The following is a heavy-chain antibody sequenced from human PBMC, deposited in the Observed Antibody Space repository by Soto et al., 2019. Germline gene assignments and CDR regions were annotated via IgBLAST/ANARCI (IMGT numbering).Heavy chain of an antibody. J-gene: IGHJ4*02. CDR2: ISGSGGST. CDR1: GFTFSSYA. V-gene: IGHV3-23*01. CDR3: AKDLSPTDQGAIY. Sequence: PGGSLRLSCAASGFTFSSYAMSWVRQAPGKGLEWVSAISGSGGSTFYADSVKGRFTISRDNSKNTLYLQMNSLRAEDTAVYYCAKDLSPTDQGAIYWGQGTLVTVSS.